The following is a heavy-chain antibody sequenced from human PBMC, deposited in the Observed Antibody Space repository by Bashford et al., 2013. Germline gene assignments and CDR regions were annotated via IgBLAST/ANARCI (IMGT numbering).Heavy chain of an antibody. J-gene: IGHJ4*02. CDR1: GGSITDDH. CDR3: ARGLRWNDY. D-gene: IGHD4-23*01. Sequence: SETLSLTCSVSGGSITDDHWGWIRQPPGKGLEWVGYMSSNGRTNHNPSLQGRLTLALDTSEKQLSLALASVTAADTAVYYCARGLRWNDYWGQGTLVTVSS. CDR2: MSSNGRT. V-gene: IGHV4-59*01.